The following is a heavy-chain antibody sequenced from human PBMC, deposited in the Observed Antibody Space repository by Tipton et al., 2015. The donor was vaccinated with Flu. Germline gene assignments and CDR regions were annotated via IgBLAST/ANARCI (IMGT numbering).Heavy chain of an antibody. Sequence: SLRLSCAASGFTFGRYAMSWVRQAPGKGLEWVSSISGGGAIKYFADSVKGRFSISRDHAKNTVFLQMNSLSAEDTAIYYCAKVIPEKVAGLGHWGQGALVIVSS. J-gene: IGHJ1*01. CDR2: ISGGGAIK. CDR3: AKVIPEKVAGLGH. V-gene: IGHV3-23*01. CDR1: GFTFGRYA. D-gene: IGHD6-19*01.